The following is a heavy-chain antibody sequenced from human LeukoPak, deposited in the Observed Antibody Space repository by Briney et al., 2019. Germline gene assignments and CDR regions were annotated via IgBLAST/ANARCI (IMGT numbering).Heavy chain of an antibody. D-gene: IGHD3-3*01. CDR1: GGSISSGGYY. J-gene: IGHJ6*02. CDR3: ASSRPWSGYYLYYYYGMDV. CDR2: IYYSGST. Sequence: PSQTLSLTCAVSGGSISSGGYYWSWIRQPPGKGLEWIGYIYYSGSTNYNPSLKSRVTISVDTSKNQFSLKLSSVTAADTAVYYCASSRPWSGYYLYYYYGMDVWGQGTTVTVSS. V-gene: IGHV4-61*08.